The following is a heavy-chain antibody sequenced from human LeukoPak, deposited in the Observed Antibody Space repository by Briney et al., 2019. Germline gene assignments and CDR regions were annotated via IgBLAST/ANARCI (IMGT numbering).Heavy chain of an antibody. Sequence: SQTLSLTCTVSGGSISSGGYYWSWIRQHPGKGLEWIGYIYYSGSTYYNPSLKSRVTISVDTSKNQFSLKLSSVTAADTAVYYCVRAPDCTNGVCYTFWFDPWGQGTLVTVSS. D-gene: IGHD2-8*01. CDR1: GGSISSGGYY. CDR2: IYYSGST. J-gene: IGHJ5*02. CDR3: VRAPDCTNGVCYTFWFDP. V-gene: IGHV4-31*03.